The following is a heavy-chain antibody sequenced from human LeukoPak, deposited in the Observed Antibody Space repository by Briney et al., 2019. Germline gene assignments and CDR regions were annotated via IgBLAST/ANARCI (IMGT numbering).Heavy chain of an antibody. Sequence: GRSLRLSCAASGFTFTSFCMTWVRHAPGNGLEWVASISGRGGSTYYADSVNGRFTISRDNSKNTLFLQMNSLRAEDTAIYYCAKDSAWAHLRDQWGQRTLVTVSS. V-gene: IGHV3-23*01. J-gene: IGHJ4*02. CDR1: GFTFTSFC. D-gene: IGHD1-26*01. CDR2: ISGRGGST. CDR3: AKDSAWAHLRDQ.